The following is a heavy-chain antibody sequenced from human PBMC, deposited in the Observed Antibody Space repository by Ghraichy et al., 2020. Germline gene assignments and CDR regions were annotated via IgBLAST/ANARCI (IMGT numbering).Heavy chain of an antibody. D-gene: IGHD2-2*01. CDR1: GYAFTDYY. J-gene: IGHJ4*02. CDR2: INPNSGAT. V-gene: IGHV1-2*02. CDR3: ARGPCINCSPPYSFAY. Sequence: ASVKVSCKTSGYAFTDYYLHWVRQAPGQGLEWMAWINPNSGATIYAQQFQGRVTMTRDTSISIASMELTRLKSDDTAVYFCARGPCINCSPPYSFAYWGQGTLVTVSS.